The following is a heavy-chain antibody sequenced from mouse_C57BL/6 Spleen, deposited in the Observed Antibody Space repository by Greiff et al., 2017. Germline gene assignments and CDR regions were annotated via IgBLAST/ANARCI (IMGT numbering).Heavy chain of an antibody. CDR3: AIVTKVVGSAY. Sequence: VQLQQPGAELVKPGASVKMSCKASGYTFTGYCITWVKQRPGHGLEWIGYIYPGSGVSNYNEKFKGKATVTVDTSSSTAYMQLSSLTSEDSAVYYCAIVTKVVGSAYWGQGTTVTVSA. CDR2: IYPGSGVS. V-gene: IGHV1-55*01. CDR1: GYTFTGYC. D-gene: IGHD2-12*01. J-gene: IGHJ3*01.